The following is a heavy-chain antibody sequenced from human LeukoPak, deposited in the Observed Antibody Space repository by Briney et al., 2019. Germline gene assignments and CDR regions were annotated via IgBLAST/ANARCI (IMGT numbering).Heavy chain of an antibody. Sequence: GASVKVSCKVSGYTLTELSMHWVRQAPGKGLEWMGGFDPEDGETIYAQKFQGRVTITADKSTSTAYMELSSLRSEDTAVYYCAREGVTMVRGVIYAFDIWGQGTMVTVSS. CDR3: AREGVTMVRGVIYAFDI. V-gene: IGHV1-24*01. D-gene: IGHD3-10*01. CDR1: GYTLTELS. J-gene: IGHJ3*02. CDR2: FDPEDGET.